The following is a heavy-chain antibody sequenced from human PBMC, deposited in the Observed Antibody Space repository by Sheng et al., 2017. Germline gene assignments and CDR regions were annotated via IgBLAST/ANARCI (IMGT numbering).Heavy chain of an antibody. CDR3: ARLWDMVAKYSSSFQGY. V-gene: IGHV4-34*01. J-gene: IGHJ4*02. CDR2: INHSGST. D-gene: IGHD6-13*01. Sequence: QVQLQQWGAGLLKPSETLSLTCAVYGGSFSGYYWSWIRQPPGKGLEWIGEINHSGSTNYNPSLKSRVTISVDTSKNQFSLKLSSVTAADTAVYYCARLWDMVAKYSSSFQGYWGQGTLVTVSS. CDR1: GGSFSGYY.